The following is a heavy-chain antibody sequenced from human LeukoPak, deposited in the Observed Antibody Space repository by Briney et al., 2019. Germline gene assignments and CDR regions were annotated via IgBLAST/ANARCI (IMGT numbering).Heavy chain of an antibody. Sequence: GGSLRLSCAASGFTFSSYGMSWVRQAPGKGLEWVSAISGSGGSTYYADSVKGRFTISRDNSKNTLYLQMNSLRAEDTAVYYCAKSSWFGELLPNYYYYYMDVWGKGTTVTISS. CDR2: ISGSGGST. D-gene: IGHD3-10*01. V-gene: IGHV3-23*01. J-gene: IGHJ6*03. CDR1: GFTFSSYG. CDR3: AKSSWFGELLPNYYYYYMDV.